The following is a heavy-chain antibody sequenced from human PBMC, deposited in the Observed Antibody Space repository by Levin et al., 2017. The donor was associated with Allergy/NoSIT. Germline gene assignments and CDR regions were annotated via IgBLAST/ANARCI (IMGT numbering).Heavy chain of an antibody. Sequence: SQTLSLTCAVYGGSFSGYYWSWIRQPPGKGLEWIGEINHSGSTNYNPSLKSRVTISVDTSKNQFSLKLSSLTAADTAVYYCARASTSKWLTFDSWGQGTLVTVSS. CDR1: GGSFSGYY. CDR3: ARASTSKWLTFDS. D-gene: IGHD6-19*01. J-gene: IGHJ4*02. CDR2: INHSGST. V-gene: IGHV4-34*01.